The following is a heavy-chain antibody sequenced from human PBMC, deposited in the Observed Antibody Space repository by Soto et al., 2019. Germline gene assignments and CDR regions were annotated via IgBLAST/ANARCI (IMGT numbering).Heavy chain of an antibody. D-gene: IGHD3-3*01. CDR2: IWYDGSNK. J-gene: IGHJ6*03. CDR1: GFTFSSYG. Sequence: GGSLRLSCAASGFTFSSYGMHWVRQAPGKGLEWVAVIWYDGSNKYYADSVKGRFTISRDNSKNTLYLQMNSRRAEDTAVYYCARDPLRFLEWLSYYMDVWGKGTTVTVSS. V-gene: IGHV3-33*01. CDR3: ARDPLRFLEWLSYYMDV.